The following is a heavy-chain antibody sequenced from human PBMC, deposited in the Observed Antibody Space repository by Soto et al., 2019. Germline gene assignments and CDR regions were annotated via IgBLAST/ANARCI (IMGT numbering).Heavy chain of an antibody. D-gene: IGHD1-26*01. CDR3: ARGRTIVVTGYNWFDP. CDR2: MNPTTGNT. CDR1: GYSFTSYD. Sequence: QVQLVQSGAQVKKPGASVKVSCKAPGYSFTSYDIHWVRQATGQSLEWMGWMNPTTGNTGYAQKFQGRITVTRNTSITTASMVLRSMRSDATAVYYCARGRTIVVTGYNWFDPWGQGTLVSVSS. V-gene: IGHV1-8*01. J-gene: IGHJ5*02.